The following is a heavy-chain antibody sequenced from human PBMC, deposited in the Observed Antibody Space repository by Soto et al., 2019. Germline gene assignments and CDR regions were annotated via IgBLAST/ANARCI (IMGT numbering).Heavy chain of an antibody. V-gene: IGHV3-23*01. CDR3: ARRGGALGY. J-gene: IGHJ4*02. D-gene: IGHD3-16*01. CDR2: ITGSGSTT. Sequence: EVQLMESGGGLVQPGGSLRLSCAASGFTFSSYAMSWVRQAPGKGLEWVSVITGSGSTTYYEDSVKGRFTISRDNSKNTLYQQMNSLRAEDTAVYYCARRGGALGYWGQGTLVTVSS. CDR1: GFTFSSYA.